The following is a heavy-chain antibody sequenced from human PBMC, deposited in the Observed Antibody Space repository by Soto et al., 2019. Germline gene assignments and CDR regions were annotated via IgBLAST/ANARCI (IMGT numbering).Heavy chain of an antibody. V-gene: IGHV1-69*12. CDR3: ARGNHRWLQLWYFDL. CDR1: GGTFSNYP. Sequence: QVQLVQSGAEVKKPGSSVKVSCKASGGTFSNYPISWVRQAPGQGLEWMGGIIPIFGTVNYAQKFQGRVTITAYESTSTADMELSSLRSEDTAVYYCARGNHRWLQLWYFDLWGRGTLVTVSS. J-gene: IGHJ2*01. CDR2: IIPIFGTV. D-gene: IGHD5-12*01.